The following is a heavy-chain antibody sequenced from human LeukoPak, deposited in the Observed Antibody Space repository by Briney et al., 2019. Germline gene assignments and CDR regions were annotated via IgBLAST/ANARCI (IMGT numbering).Heavy chain of an antibody. CDR1: GFXFSDYY. Sequence: GGSLRLSCAASGFXFSDYYISWIRQAPGKGLEWVSTVSDSSDVHYSDSVKGRFTISRDNSKNTLYLQMNSLRAEDTAVYYCAKRGVYCSSTSCPPAPYYYYYGMDVWGQGTTVTVSS. CDR3: AKRGVYCSSTSCPPAPYYYYYGMDV. D-gene: IGHD2-2*01. J-gene: IGHJ6*02. CDR2: VSDSSDV. V-gene: IGHV3-69-1*01.